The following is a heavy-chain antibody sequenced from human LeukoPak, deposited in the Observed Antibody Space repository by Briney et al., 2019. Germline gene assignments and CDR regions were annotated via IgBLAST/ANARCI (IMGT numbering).Heavy chain of an antibody. V-gene: IGHV3-30*18. CDR3: AKDADAYRGKFDY. Sequence: PGGSLRLSCAASGFTFSSYGMHWVRQAPGKGLEWVASISYDGRKEYYADSVKGRFTIPRDNSKNTLHLQMNSLRPEDTAVYYCAKDADAYRGKFDYWGQGTLVTVSS. D-gene: IGHD5-12*01. CDR1: GFTFSSYG. CDR2: ISYDGRKE. J-gene: IGHJ4*02.